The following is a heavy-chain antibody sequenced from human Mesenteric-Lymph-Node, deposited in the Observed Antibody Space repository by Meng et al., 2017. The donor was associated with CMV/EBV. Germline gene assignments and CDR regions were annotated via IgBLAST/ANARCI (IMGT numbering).Heavy chain of an antibody. CDR1: GFTFDDYT. D-gene: IGHD6-6*01. CDR3: AKDGRGSSGAYYFDY. CDR2: ISWDGVST. J-gene: IGHJ4*02. V-gene: IGHV3-43*01. Sequence: GGSLRLSCAASGFTFDDYTMHWVRQAPGKGLEWDSLISWDGVSTYYADSVKGRFTISRDNSKNSLYLQMNSLRTEDTALYYCAKDGRGSSGAYYFDYWGQGTLVTVSS.